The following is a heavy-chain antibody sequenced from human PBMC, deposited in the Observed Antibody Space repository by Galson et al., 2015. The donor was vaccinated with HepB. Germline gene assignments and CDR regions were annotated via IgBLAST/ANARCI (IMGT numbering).Heavy chain of an antibody. J-gene: IGHJ4*01. Sequence: SLRLSCAASGFTFSSHGMHWVRQAPGKGLEWVAVISYDGSNKYYADSVTGRFTISRDNSKNTLYLQMNSLRAEDTAVYYCAKATHAVPAAKTAMVTGDYWGQGTLVTVSS. D-gene: IGHD5-18*01. CDR1: GFTFSSHG. CDR2: ISYDGSNK. V-gene: IGHV3-30*18. CDR3: AKATHAVPAAKTAMVTGDY.